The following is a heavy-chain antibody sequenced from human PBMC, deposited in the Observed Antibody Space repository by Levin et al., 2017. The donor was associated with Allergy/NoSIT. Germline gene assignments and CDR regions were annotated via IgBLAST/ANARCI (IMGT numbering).Heavy chain of an antibody. D-gene: IGHD6-13*01. CDR1: GFTFSSYS. CDR3: ARGGDSYSSSWYYFDY. CDR2: ISSSSSYI. V-gene: IGHV3-21*01. Sequence: PGGSLRLSCAASGFTFSSYSMNWVRQAPGKGLEWVSSISSSSSYIYYADSVKGRFTISRDNAKNSLYLQMNSLRAEDTAVYYCARGGDSYSSSWYYFDYWGQGTLVTVSS. J-gene: IGHJ4*02.